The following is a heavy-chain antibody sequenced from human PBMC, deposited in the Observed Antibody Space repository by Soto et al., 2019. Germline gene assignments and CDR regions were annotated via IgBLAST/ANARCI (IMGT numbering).Heavy chain of an antibody. J-gene: IGHJ6*02. CDR1: GFTFSSYW. CDR3: ARLFWRGRCYYYGMDV. V-gene: IGHV3-33*08. Sequence: GGSLRLSCAASGFTFSSYWMSWVRQAPGKGLEWVAVIWYDGSNKYYADSVKGRFTISRDNSKNTLYLQMNSLRAEDTAVYYCARLFWRGRCYYYGMDVWGQGATVTVSS. D-gene: IGHD3-3*01. CDR2: IWYDGSNK.